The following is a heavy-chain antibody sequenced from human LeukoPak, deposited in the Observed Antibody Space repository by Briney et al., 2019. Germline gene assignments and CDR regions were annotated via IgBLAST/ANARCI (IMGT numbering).Heavy chain of an antibody. D-gene: IGHD2-21*02. CDR2: INHSGST. Sequence: HPSETLSLTCAVYGGSFSGYYWSWIRQPPGKGLEWIGEINHSGSTNYNPSLKSRVTISVDTSKNQFSLKLSSVTAADTAVYYCAREGDKYANWFDTWGQGTLVTVSS. CDR3: AREGDKYANWFDT. V-gene: IGHV4-34*01. J-gene: IGHJ5*02. CDR1: GGSFSGYY.